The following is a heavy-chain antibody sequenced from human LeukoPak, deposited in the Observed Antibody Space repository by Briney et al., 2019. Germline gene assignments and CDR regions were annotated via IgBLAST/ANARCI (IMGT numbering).Heavy chain of an antibody. Sequence: ASVKVSCKASGYTFTGYYTHWVRQAPGQGLEWMGWINPNSGGTNYAQKFQGRVTMTRDTSISTAYMELSRLRSDDTAVYYCARVYCSSTSCSGDAYDIWGQGTMVTVSS. CDR1: GYTFTGYY. D-gene: IGHD2-2*01. J-gene: IGHJ3*02. V-gene: IGHV1-2*02. CDR2: INPNSGGT. CDR3: ARVYCSSTSCSGDAYDI.